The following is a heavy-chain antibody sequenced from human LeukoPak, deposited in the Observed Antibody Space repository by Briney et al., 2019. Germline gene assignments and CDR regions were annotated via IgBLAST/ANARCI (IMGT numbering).Heavy chain of an antibody. CDR2: IYYSGST. CDR3: ARERQYYYDSSGYFDN. J-gene: IGHJ4*02. CDR1: GGSVSDYY. D-gene: IGHD3-22*01. Sequence: PSETLSLTCTISGGSVSDYYWSWIRQPPGKGLEWIGSIYYSGSTYYNPSLKSRVTISVDTSKNHFSLKLSSVTAADTAVYYCARERQYYYDSSGYFDNWGQGTLVTVSS. V-gene: IGHV4-39*07.